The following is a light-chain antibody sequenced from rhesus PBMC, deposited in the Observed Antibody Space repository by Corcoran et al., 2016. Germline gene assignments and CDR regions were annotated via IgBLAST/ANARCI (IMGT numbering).Light chain of an antibody. V-gene: IGKV3-42*03. Sequence: EIVMTQSPATLSLSPGERATLSCRASQSVSSSLAWYQQKPGQAPRLLSYGASSRATGIPDRFSGSGSGTEVTLTISSLETEDFAVYYCQQYSNWPYSFGQGTKVEIK. CDR2: GAS. CDR3: QQYSNWPYS. J-gene: IGKJ2*01. CDR1: QSVSSS.